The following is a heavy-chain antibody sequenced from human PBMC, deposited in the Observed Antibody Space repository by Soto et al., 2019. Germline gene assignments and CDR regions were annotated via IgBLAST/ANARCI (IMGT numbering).Heavy chain of an antibody. V-gene: IGHV1-69*01. Sequence: QVQLVQSGAEVKKPGSSVKVSCKASGGTFSSYAISWVRQAPGQGLEWMGGISPIFGTANYAQKFQGRVTITADESTSTAYMELSSLRSEDTAVYYCARGAPSSPGDYGDLDYWGQGTLVTVSS. CDR1: GGTFSSYA. J-gene: IGHJ4*02. D-gene: IGHD4-17*01. CDR2: ISPIFGTA. CDR3: ARGAPSSPGDYGDLDY.